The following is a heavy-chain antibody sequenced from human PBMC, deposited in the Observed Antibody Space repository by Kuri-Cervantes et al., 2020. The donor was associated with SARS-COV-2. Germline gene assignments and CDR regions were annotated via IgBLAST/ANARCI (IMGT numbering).Heavy chain of an antibody. CDR2: INHSGST. CDR1: GGSFSGYY. CDR3: ARQGGYSSSSLDY. J-gene: IGHJ4*02. D-gene: IGHD6-6*01. V-gene: IGHV4-34*01. Sequence: GSLRLSCAVYGGSFSGYYWSWIRQPPGKGLEWIGEINHSGSTYYNPSLKSRVTISVDTSKNQFSLKLSSVTAADTAVYYCARQGGYSSSSLDYWGQGTLVTVSS.